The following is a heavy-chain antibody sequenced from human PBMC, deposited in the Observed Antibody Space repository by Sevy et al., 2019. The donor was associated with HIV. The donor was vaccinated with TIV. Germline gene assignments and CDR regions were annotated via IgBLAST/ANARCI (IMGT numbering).Heavy chain of an antibody. D-gene: IGHD1-20*01. CDR1: GFTFSSFF. J-gene: IGHJ6*02. V-gene: IGHV3-7*01. CDR3: ARDLTAPYYYYGMDV. CDR2: IKQDGSEK. Sequence: GGSLRLSCAASGFTFSSFFMSWVRQPPGKGLEWVANIKQDGSEKYYVDSVKGRFTISRDNARNSVYLQMNSLRAEDTGVYYCARDLTAPYYYYGMDVWGQGTMVTVSS.